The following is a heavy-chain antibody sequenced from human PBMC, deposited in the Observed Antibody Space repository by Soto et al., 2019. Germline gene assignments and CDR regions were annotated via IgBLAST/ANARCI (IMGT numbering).Heavy chain of an antibody. J-gene: IGHJ6*02. CDR1: GDSVSSNSAA. Sequence: QVQLQQSGPGLVKPSQTLSLTCAISGDSVSSNSAAWNWIRQSPSRGLEWLGRTYYRSKWYNDYAVSVNSRIAINPDTSMNQFSLQMNSVTPEDTAVYYCARAPGYDHYHYYGMDVWGQGTTVTVSS. CDR2: TYYRSKWYN. V-gene: IGHV6-1*01. CDR3: ARAPGYDHYHYYGMDV. D-gene: IGHD3-3*01.